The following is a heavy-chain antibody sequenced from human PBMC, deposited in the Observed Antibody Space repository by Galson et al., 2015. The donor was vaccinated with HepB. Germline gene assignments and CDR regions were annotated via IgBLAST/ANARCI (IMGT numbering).Heavy chain of an antibody. CDR2: ISGGGDST. CDR3: AKSFQYQLLPAFQN. CDR1: GFSFSNYA. D-gene: IGHD2-2*01. Sequence: SLRLSCAASGFSFSNYAMSWVRQAPGKGLEWVSTISGGGDSTYDADSVKGRFTISRDNSKNTLYLQMNSLRVEDTAVYYCAKSFQYQLLPAFQNWGQGTLVTVSS. J-gene: IGHJ1*01. V-gene: IGHV3-23*01.